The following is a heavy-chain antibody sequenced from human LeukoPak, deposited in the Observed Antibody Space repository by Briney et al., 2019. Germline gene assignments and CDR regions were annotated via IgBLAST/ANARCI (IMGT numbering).Heavy chain of an antibody. D-gene: IGHD6-19*01. CDR2: ISSSGSTI. V-gene: IGHV3-48*03. CDR1: GFTFSSYE. Sequence: GGSLRLSCAASGFTFSSYEMNWVRQAPGKGLEWVSYISSSGSTIYYADSVKGRFTISRDNAKNSLYLQMNSLRAEDTAVYYCARTNSSGWYIPGYYYYYGMDVWSQGTTVTVSS. CDR3: ARTNSSGWYIPGYYYYYGMDV. J-gene: IGHJ6*02.